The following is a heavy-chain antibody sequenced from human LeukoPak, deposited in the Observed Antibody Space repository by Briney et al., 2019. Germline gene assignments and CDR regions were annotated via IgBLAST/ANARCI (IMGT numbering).Heavy chain of an antibody. CDR2: IYHSGST. CDR1: GYSISSGYY. Sequence: SETLSLTCTVSGYSISSGYYWGWIRQPPGKGLEWIGSIYHSGSTYYNPSLKSRVTISVDTSKNQFSLKLSSVTAADTAVYYCARELTRVAHDYWGQGTLVTVSS. CDR3: ARELTRVAHDY. V-gene: IGHV4-38-2*02. J-gene: IGHJ4*02. D-gene: IGHD2-15*01.